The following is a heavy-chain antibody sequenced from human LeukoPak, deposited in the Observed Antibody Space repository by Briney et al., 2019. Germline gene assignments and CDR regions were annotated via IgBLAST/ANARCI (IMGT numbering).Heavy chain of an antibody. CDR1: GFTVSSNY. D-gene: IGHD3-16*01. Sequence: GGSLRLSCAASGFTVSSNYMSWVRQAPGKGLEWVSVIYSGGSTYYADSVKGRFTISRDNSKNTLYLQMNSLRAEDTAVYYCASHHYYDYVWGSYGSFDYWGQGTLATVSS. J-gene: IGHJ4*02. CDR3: ASHHYYDYVWGSYGSFDY. CDR2: IYSGGST. V-gene: IGHV3-66*04.